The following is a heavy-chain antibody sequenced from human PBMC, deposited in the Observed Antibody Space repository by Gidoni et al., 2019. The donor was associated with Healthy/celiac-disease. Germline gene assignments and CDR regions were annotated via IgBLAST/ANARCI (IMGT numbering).Heavy chain of an antibody. CDR1: GFTFSDYS. J-gene: IGHJ5*02. CDR3: ARDKYSSSSWWFDP. Sequence: GGLVKPGGSLRLSCAASGFTFSDYSMSWIRQAPGKGLEWVSYISSSGSTIYYADSVKGRFTISRDNAKNSLYLQMNSLRAEDTAVYYCARDKYSSSSWWFDPWGQGTLVTVSS. V-gene: IGHV3-11*01. D-gene: IGHD6-6*01. CDR2: ISSSGSTI.